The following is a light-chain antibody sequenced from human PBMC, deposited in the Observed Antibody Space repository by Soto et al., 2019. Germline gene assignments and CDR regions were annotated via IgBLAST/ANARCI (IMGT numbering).Light chain of an antibody. CDR3: QHRSNWAT. Sequence: EILLTQSPSTLRLSPGDRATLSCRASQSVSRNLAWYQQKPGQAPRLLIYDASNRATGIPARLSGSGSVTDFTLTISSLEPDDFAVYYCQHRSNWATFGPGTKVDIK. CDR1: QSVSRN. V-gene: IGKV3-11*01. J-gene: IGKJ3*01. CDR2: DAS.